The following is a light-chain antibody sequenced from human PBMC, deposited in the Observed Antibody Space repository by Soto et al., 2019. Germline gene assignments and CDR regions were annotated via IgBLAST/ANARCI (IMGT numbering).Light chain of an antibody. V-gene: IGKV3-15*01. Sequence: DIVMTQSPATLSVSPGDRVTLSCRGSQTVSNNLAWYQQKPGQAPRLLISSASTRDTGVPGRFTGSGSGTDVTLTIGSLPSYDFAFYYCQHYYKWPPTFGQGTKVEI. CDR2: SAS. CDR3: QHYYKWPPT. J-gene: IGKJ1*01. CDR1: QTVSNN.